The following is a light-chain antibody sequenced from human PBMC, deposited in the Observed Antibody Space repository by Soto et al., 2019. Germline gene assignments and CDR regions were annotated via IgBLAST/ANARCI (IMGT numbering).Light chain of an antibody. CDR2: DVS. V-gene: IGLV2-11*01. CDR3: CSYAGSNTLV. CDR1: SSDVGGYNY. J-gene: IGLJ3*02. Sequence: QSALTQPRSVSGSPGQSVTISCTGTSSDVGGYNYVTWYQHHAGKAPKLRIYDVSKRPSGVPDRFSGSRSGNTASLTISGFQVGDEAEYFCCSYAGSNTLVCGGGTKLTVL.